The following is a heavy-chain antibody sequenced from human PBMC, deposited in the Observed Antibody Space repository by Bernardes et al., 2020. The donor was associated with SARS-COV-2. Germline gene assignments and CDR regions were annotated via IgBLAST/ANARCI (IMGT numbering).Heavy chain of an antibody. CDR3: AREGEFDF. V-gene: IGHV3-7*01. J-gene: IGHJ4*02. Sequence: GGSLRLSCAASGFTFSTYWMDWVRQAPGKGLEWVANINPDGSERYSVDSVTGRFTISRDNAKNSLSLHMNSLRAEDTAVYYCAREGEFDFWGRGTLVTVSS. CDR2: INPDGSER. D-gene: IGHD3-16*01. CDR1: GFTFSTYW.